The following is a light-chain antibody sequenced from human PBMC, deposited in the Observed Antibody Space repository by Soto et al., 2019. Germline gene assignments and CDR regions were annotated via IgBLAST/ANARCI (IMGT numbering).Light chain of an antibody. V-gene: IGKV3-15*01. CDR2: GAS. Sequence: EIVMTQSPATLSVSPGERATLSCRASQSFSSNLAWYQQKPGQAPRLLIYGASTRATGIPARFSGRGSGTEFTLTISSLQSEDFAVYYCQQYNNWPPLTFGGGTKVEIK. CDR1: QSFSSN. J-gene: IGKJ4*01. CDR3: QQYNNWPPLT.